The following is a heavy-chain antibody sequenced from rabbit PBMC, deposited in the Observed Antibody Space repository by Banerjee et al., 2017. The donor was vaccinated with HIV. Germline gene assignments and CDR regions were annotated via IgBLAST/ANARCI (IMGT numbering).Heavy chain of an antibody. V-gene: IGHV1S40*01. CDR2: IATGSSGST. D-gene: IGHD7-1*01. CDR1: GIDFSNYYY. J-gene: IGHJ4*01. Sequence: QSLEESGGDLVKPGASLTLTCKASGIDFSNYYYMCWVRQAPGKGLEWIACIATGSSGSTYYASWAKGRFTVSKTSSTTVTLQMTSLTAADTATYFCARDLTGVTGWNFNLWGPGTLVTVS. CDR3: ARDLTGVTGWNFNL.